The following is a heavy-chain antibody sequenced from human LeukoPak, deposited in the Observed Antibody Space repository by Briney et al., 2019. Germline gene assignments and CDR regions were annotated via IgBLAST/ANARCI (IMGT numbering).Heavy chain of an antibody. Sequence: GRSLRLSCAASGFTFSSYWMNWACQGPGKGLEWVASINHNGNVNYYVDSVKGRFTISRDNAKNSLYLQMSNLRAEDTAVYFCARGGGLDVWGQGATVTVSS. CDR3: ARGGGLDV. CDR2: INHNGNVN. V-gene: IGHV3-7*03. J-gene: IGHJ6*02. D-gene: IGHD3-16*01. CDR1: GFTFSSYW.